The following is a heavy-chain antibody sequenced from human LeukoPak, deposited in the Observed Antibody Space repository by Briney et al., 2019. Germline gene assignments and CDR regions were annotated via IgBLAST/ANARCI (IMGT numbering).Heavy chain of an antibody. V-gene: IGHV4-59*01. Sequence: PSETLSLTCPVSGGSISGYYWSWIRQPPGKGLEWIGYIYDSGSTNYNPSLKSRVTIAVDTSQNQFSLKLSSVTAADTAIYYCARGFGPNLFDCWGQGTLVTASS. CDR2: IYDSGST. D-gene: IGHD3-16*01. CDR1: GGSISGYY. CDR3: ARGFGPNLFDC. J-gene: IGHJ4*02.